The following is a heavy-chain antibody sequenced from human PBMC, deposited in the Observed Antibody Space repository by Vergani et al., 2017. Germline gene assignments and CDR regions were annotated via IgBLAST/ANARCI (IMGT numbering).Heavy chain of an antibody. CDR2: ISSSSSYI. J-gene: IGHJ6*02. CDR3: ARVESGSYRFYYGMDV. D-gene: IGHD1-26*01. CDR1: GFTFSSYS. Sequence: EVQLVESGGGLVKPGGSLRLSCAASGFTFSSYSMNWVRQAPGKGLEWVSSISSSSSYIYYADSVKGRFTISRDNAKNSLYLQMNSLRAEDTAVYYCARVESGSYRFYYGMDVWGQGTTVTVSS. V-gene: IGHV3-21*01.